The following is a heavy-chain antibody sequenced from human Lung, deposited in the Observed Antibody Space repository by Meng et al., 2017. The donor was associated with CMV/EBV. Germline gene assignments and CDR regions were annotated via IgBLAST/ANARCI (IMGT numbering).Heavy chain of an antibody. J-gene: IGHJ5*02. CDR2: ISYDGSNK. D-gene: IGHD3-22*01. CDR3: ARDDSSS. V-gene: IGHV3-30-3*01. CDR1: GFTFSSYA. Sequence: QVQLLESGGGVVQPGRSLRLSCAASGFTFSSYAMHWVRQAPGKGLEWVAVISYDGSNKYYADSVKGRFTISRDNSKNTLYLQMNSLRAEDTAVYYCARDDSSSWGQGTLVTVSS.